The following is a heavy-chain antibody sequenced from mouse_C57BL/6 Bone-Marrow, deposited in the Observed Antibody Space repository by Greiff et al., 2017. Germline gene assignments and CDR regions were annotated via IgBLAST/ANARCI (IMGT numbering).Heavy chain of an antibody. CDR1: GYTFTSYW. Sequence: QVQLQQPGAELVRPGSSVKLSCKASGYTFTSYWMDWVKQRPGQGLEWIGNIYPSDSETHYNQKFKDKATLTVDKSSSTAYMQLSSLTSEDSAVYYCARGTSPYYFDYRGQGTTLTVSS. CDR2: IYPSDSET. CDR3: ARGTSPYYFDY. D-gene: IGHD6-1*01. V-gene: IGHV1-61*01. J-gene: IGHJ2*01.